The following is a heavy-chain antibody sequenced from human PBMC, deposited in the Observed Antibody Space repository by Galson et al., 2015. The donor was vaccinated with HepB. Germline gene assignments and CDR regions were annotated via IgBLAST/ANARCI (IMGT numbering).Heavy chain of an antibody. J-gene: IGHJ4*02. D-gene: IGHD3-10*01. Sequence: SVKVSCKASGYTFTDYFMHWVRQAPGQGLEWMGRINPNSGGTNYAQKFQGRVTMTRDTSISTAYMELSRLRSDDTAVYYCARESSVRGVLDWGQGTLVTVSS. CDR1: GYTFTDYF. CDR2: INPNSGGT. V-gene: IGHV1-2*06. CDR3: ARESSVRGVLD.